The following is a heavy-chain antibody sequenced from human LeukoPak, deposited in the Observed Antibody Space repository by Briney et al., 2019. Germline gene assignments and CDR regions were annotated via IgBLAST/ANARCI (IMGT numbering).Heavy chain of an antibody. CDR2: ISISGGST. Sequence: PGGSLRLSRVVSGFTFSSNAMSWVRQAPAKGLEWVSGISISGGSTYYADSVKGRFTISRDNSKNTLYLQMNSLRAEDTAVYYCAKGRLRDAFDSEGQGTMVTVAS. V-gene: IGHV3-23*01. CDR3: AKGRLRDAFDS. CDR1: GFTFSSNA. J-gene: IGHJ3*02. D-gene: IGHD4/OR15-4a*01.